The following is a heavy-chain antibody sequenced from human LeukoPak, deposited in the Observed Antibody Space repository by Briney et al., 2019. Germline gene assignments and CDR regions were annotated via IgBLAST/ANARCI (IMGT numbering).Heavy chain of an antibody. CDR2: IYPGDSDT. CDR3: ARHVDNWNLTFDY. CDR1: GYSFTSYW. Sequence: GESLKFSCKGSGYSFTSYWIGWVRQMPGKGLEWMGIIYPGDSDTRYSPSFQGQVTISADKSISAAYLQWSSLKASDTAMYYCARHVDNWNLTFDYWGQGTLVTVSS. V-gene: IGHV5-51*01. D-gene: IGHD1-20*01. J-gene: IGHJ4*02.